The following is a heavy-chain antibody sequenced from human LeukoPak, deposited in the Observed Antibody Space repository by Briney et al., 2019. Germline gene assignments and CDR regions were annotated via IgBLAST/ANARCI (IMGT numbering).Heavy chain of an antibody. V-gene: IGHV1-69*13. J-gene: IGHJ2*01. CDR1: GGTFSSYA. CDR2: IIPIFGTA. Sequence: SVKVSCKASGGTFSSYAISWVRQAPGQGLEWMGGIIPIFGTANYAQKFQGRVTITADESTSTAYMELSSLRSEDTAVYYCAAVVTRRRSYWYFDLWGRGTLVTVSS. D-gene: IGHD4-23*01. CDR3: AAVVTRRRSYWYFDL.